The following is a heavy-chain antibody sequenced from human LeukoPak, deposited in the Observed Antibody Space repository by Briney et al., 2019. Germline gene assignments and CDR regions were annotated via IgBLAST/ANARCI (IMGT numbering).Heavy chain of an antibody. CDR2: IIPIFGTA. D-gene: IGHD3-3*01. CDR1: GGTFSSYA. Sequence: SVKVSCKASGGTFSSYAISRVRQAPGQGLEWMGWIIPIFGTANYAQRFQGRVTNTADEPTSTAYMELSSLRSEDTAVYYCARDSYDFWSGYPHTNWFDPWGQGTLVTVSS. V-gene: IGHV1-69*13. CDR3: ARDSYDFWSGYPHTNWFDP. J-gene: IGHJ5*02.